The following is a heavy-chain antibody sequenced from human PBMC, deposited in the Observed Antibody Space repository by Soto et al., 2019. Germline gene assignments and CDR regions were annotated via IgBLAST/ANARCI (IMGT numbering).Heavy chain of an antibody. V-gene: IGHV6-1*01. CDR2: TYYRSRWYN. CDR1: ADGVSSNSAA. J-gene: IGHJ6*03. Sequence: PSQTLSLTFAISADGVSSNSAAGNWIRQSLSRGLEWLGRTYYRSRWYNDYAVSVKSRITVNPDTSKNQFSLQLTSVTPEDTAVYYCAGTTSHYWYYMDVWGKGATVTVSS. D-gene: IGHD1-7*01. CDR3: AGTTSHYWYYMDV.